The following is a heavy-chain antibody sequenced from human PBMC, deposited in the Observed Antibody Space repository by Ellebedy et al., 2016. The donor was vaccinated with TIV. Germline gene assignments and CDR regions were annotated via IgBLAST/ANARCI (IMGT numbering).Heavy chain of an antibody. CDR2: IKSDGSRT. CDR3: AGSSASNWFDP. CDR1: GFSFSTYW. J-gene: IGHJ5*02. D-gene: IGHD3-22*01. V-gene: IGHV3-74*01. Sequence: GESLKISRAASGFSFSTYWMHWVRQVPGKGPLWVSRIKSDGSRTDYADSVKGRFTISRDNAKNTSYLQMNSLRVEDTAVYYCAGSSASNWFDPWGQGTLVTVSS.